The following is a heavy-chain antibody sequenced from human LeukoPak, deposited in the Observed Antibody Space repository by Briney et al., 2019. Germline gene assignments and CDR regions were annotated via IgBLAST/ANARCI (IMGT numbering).Heavy chain of an antibody. J-gene: IGHJ3*02. V-gene: IGHV3-30*04. CDR3: ARDWSIAVAGTGDI. Sequence: GRSLRLSCAASGFTFSSYAMHWVRQAPGKGLEWVAVISYDGSNKYYADSVKGRFTISRDNSKNTLYLQMNSLRAEDTAVYYCARDWSIAVAGTGDIWGQGTMVTVSS. CDR1: GFTFSSYA. CDR2: ISYDGSNK. D-gene: IGHD6-19*01.